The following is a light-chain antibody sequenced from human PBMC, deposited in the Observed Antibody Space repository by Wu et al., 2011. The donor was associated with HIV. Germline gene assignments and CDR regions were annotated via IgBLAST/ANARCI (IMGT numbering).Light chain of an antibody. CDR3: QQRNIWPLT. Sequence: KLGHGVPRLLIHGASIRATGIPARFSGTGSGTDFTLTISSLEPDDFAVYYCQQRNIWPLTFGQGTRLEIK. J-gene: IGKJ5*01. V-gene: IGKV3-11*01. CDR2: GAS.